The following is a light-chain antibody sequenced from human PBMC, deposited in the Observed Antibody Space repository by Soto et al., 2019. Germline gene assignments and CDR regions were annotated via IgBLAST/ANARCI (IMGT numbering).Light chain of an antibody. CDR1: KDDIGDYNV. CDR2: DVS. V-gene: IGLV2-14*03. Sequence: QSALTQPASVSGSPGQSITISCTGTKDDIGDYNVISWYQQHPGKAPKLIIFDVSDRPTGVSDRFSASKSGNTASLTISGLQADDEGDYYCTSYSITSALEVFGGGTKVTVL. J-gene: IGLJ2*01. CDR3: TSYSITSALEV.